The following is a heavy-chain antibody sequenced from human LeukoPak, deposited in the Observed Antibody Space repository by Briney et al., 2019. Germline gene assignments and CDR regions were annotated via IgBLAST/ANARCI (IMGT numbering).Heavy chain of an antibody. J-gene: IGHJ5*02. CDR3: AHRHAVYSSGWYNWFDP. V-gene: IGHV2-5*02. Sequence: SGPTLVKPTQTLTLTCTFSGFSLSTSGVGVGWIRQPPGKALEWLALIYWDDDKRYSPSLKSRLNITKDTSKNQVVLTMTNMDPVDTGTYYCAHRHAVYSSGWYNWFDPWGQGALVIVSS. CDR2: IYWDDDK. CDR1: GFSLSTSGVG. D-gene: IGHD6-19*01.